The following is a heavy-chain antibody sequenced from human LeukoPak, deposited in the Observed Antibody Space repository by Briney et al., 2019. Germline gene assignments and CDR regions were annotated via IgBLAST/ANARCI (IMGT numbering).Heavy chain of an antibody. CDR3: ARAPSEIGGYYPEYFRH. J-gene: IGHJ1*01. CDR2: IKSDGST. D-gene: IGHD3-22*01. V-gene: IGHV3-74*01. Sequence: PGGSLRLSCAASGFTFSNYAMNWVRQAPGKGLVWVSRIKSDGSTNYADSVKGRFTISRDNAKNTVSLQMNSLRAEDTGVYYCARAPSEIGGYYPEYFRHWGQGTLVTVSS. CDR1: GFTFSNYA.